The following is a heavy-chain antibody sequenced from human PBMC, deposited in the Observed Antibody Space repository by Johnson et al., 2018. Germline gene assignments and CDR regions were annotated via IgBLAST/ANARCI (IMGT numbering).Heavy chain of an antibody. V-gene: IGHV3-33*01. CDR1: GFTFSSYG. Sequence: QVQLVQSGGGVVQPGRSLRLSCAASGFTFSSYGMHWVRQAPGKGLEWVAVIWYDGSNKYYADSVKGRFTISRDNSKNPLYLQMNSLRAEDTGGYYWAREKDDAFDIWGQGTRVTVSS. J-gene: IGHJ3*02. CDR2: IWYDGSNK. CDR3: AREKDDAFDI.